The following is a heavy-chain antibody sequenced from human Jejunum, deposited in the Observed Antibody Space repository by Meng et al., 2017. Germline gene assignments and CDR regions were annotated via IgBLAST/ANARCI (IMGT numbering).Heavy chain of an antibody. V-gene: IGHV3-11*04. CDR3: ARHMYYYDSSGFMGGQDYYFDY. Sequence: GGSLRLYSAASGFNFRDKYMTWIRQVPGKGLEWVAYISHSGTIIDYADSVKGRFTISRDNAKNSMFLQMNSLRAEDTAVYYCARHMYYYDSSGFMGGQDYYFDYWGQGTLVTVSS. CDR1: GFNFRDKY. J-gene: IGHJ4*02. CDR2: ISHSGTII. D-gene: IGHD3-22*01.